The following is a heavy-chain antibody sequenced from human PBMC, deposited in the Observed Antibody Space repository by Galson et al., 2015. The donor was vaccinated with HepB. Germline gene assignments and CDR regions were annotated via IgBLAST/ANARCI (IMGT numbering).Heavy chain of an antibody. J-gene: IGHJ5*02. V-gene: IGHV1-3*01. D-gene: IGHD3-3*01. CDR1: GYTFTSYA. CDR2: INAGNGNT. Sequence: SVKVSCKASGYTFTSYARHWVRQAPGQRLEWMGWINAGNGNTKYSQKFQGRVTITRDTSASTAYMELSSLRSEDTAVYYCAKENYDFWSAPGGWFDPWGQGTLVTVSS. CDR3: AKENYDFWSAPGGWFDP.